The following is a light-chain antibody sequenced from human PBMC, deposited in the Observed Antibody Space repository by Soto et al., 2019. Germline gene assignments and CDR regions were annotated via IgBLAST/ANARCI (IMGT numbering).Light chain of an antibody. CDR3: QQYARSPYT. V-gene: IGKV3-20*01. CDR1: QSVSSSF. Sequence: EIVVTQSPGTLSLSPGETATLSCRASQSVSSSFLAWYQQKPGQAPRLLIYGASNRATGIPDRFSGSGSGTDFTLTIRRLEPEDFAVYSCQQYARSPYTFGQGTKLEIK. CDR2: GAS. J-gene: IGKJ2*01.